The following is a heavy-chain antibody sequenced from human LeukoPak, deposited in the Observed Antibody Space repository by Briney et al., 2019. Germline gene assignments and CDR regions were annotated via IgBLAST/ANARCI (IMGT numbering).Heavy chain of an antibody. Sequence: PGGSLRLSCAASGFTFDNYGMSWVREAPGKGLEWVSYISSSSSYTNYADSVKGRFTISRDNAKKALYLHMSGLRVEDTAIYYCAREGYDSSGYYLHNYFDPWGQGTLVTVSS. CDR2: ISSSSSYT. V-gene: IGHV3-11*05. J-gene: IGHJ5*02. CDR1: GFTFDNYG. D-gene: IGHD3-22*01. CDR3: AREGYDSSGYYLHNYFDP.